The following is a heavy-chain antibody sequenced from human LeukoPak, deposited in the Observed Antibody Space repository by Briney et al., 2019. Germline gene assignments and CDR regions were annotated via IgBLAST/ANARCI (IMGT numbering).Heavy chain of an antibody. CDR1: GVSVSSGSYY. V-gene: IGHV4-61*01. Sequence: PSETLSLTCTVSGVSVSSGSYYWSWIRQPPGKGLEWIGNIYYSGSTNYNPSLKSRVTISVDTSKNQFSLKLTSVTAADTAVYYCAREFLGTTTPLLDYWGQGTLVTVSS. J-gene: IGHJ4*02. D-gene: IGHD1-7*01. CDR3: AREFLGTTTPLLDY. CDR2: IYYSGST.